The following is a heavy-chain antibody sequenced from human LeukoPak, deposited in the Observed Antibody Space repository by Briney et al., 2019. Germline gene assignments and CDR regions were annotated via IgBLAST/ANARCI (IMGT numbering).Heavy chain of an antibody. D-gene: IGHD3-3*01. Sequence: PSETLSLTCTVSGGSISSGGYYWSWIRQHPGKGLEWIGYIYYSGSTYYNPSLKSRVTISVDTSKDQFSLKLSSVTAADTAVYYCARGGGVYDFWSGYYPNYFDYWGQGTLVTVSS. V-gene: IGHV4-31*03. CDR3: ARGGGVYDFWSGYYPNYFDY. CDR1: GGSISSGGYY. J-gene: IGHJ4*02. CDR2: IYYSGST.